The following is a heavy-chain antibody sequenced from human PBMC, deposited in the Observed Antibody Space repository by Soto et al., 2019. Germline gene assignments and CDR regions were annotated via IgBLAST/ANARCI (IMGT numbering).Heavy chain of an antibody. D-gene: IGHD3-16*01. CDR1: GGSISSYY. CDR2: IYYSGST. J-gene: IGHJ6*02. CDR3: GRGGGQLGERGNNYYYYGRNV. Sequence: SETLSLTCTVSGGSISSYYWSWIRQPPGKGLELIGYIYYSGSTNYNPSLKSRVTISVDTSKNQVSLKLSSVTAADTAVYYGGRGGGQLGERGNNYYYYGRNVGGQGTTVTVS. V-gene: IGHV4-59*01.